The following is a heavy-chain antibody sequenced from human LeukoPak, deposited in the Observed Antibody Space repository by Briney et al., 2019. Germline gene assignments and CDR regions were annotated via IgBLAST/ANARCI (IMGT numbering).Heavy chain of an antibody. CDR2: ISSSSSYI. D-gene: IGHD6-6*01. Sequence: GGSLRLSCAASGFTFSSYSMNWVRQAPGKGLEWVSSISSSSSYIYYADSVKGRFTISRDNSKNTLYLQMNSLRAEDTAVYYCARRGDSIAARRDFDYWGQGTLVTVSS. V-gene: IGHV3-21*01. J-gene: IGHJ4*02. CDR1: GFTFSSYS. CDR3: ARRGDSIAARRDFDY.